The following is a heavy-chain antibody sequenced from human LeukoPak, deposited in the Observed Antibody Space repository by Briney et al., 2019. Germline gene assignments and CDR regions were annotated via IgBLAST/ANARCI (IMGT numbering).Heavy chain of an antibody. D-gene: IGHD3-10*01. CDR1: GGSSSGGY. Sequence: SETLSLTCAVSGGSSSGGYWSWIRQPPGKGLEWSWEINHSGSTNYNPSLKSRVSISVETSKKQFSLSLNSVTAADTAVSYCATDRYFGSGSYYKFDFWGQGTLVTVYS. CDR3: ATDRYFGSGSYYKFDF. J-gene: IGHJ4*02. CDR2: INHSGST. V-gene: IGHV4-34*01.